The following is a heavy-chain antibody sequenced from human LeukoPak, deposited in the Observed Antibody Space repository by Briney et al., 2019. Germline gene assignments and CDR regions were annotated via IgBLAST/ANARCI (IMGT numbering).Heavy chain of an antibody. J-gene: IGHJ5*02. Sequence: SETLSLTCTVSGGSISSYYWNWIRQPPGKGLEWNGYIYYSGSTNYNPSLKSRATISVDTSKNQFSLKLSSVTAAATAAYYCARTASSSNGWFDPLGHGTLVTVSS. CDR1: GGSISSYY. CDR2: IYYSGST. V-gene: IGHV4-59*08. CDR3: ARTASSSNGWFDP. D-gene: IGHD2-2*01.